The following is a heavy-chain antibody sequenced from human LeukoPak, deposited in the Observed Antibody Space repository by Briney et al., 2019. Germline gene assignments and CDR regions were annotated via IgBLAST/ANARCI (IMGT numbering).Heavy chain of an antibody. CDR3: ARDSGSYANYYFDY. J-gene: IGHJ4*02. D-gene: IGHD1-26*01. CDR1: GGSISSGSYY. CDR2: IYTSGST. V-gene: IGHV4-61*02. Sequence: PSETLSLTCTVSGGSISSGSYYWSWIRQPAGKGLEWIGRIYTSGSTNYNPSLKSRVTISVYTSKNQFSLKLSSVTAADTAVYYCARDSGSYANYYFDYWGQGTLVTVSS.